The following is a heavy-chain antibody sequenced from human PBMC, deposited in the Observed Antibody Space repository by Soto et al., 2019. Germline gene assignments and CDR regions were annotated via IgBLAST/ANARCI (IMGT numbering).Heavy chain of an antibody. J-gene: IGHJ6*02. V-gene: IGHV4-31*03. CDR1: GFSINTGGYY. CDR3: ARDYRMYPFKSLDV. Sequence: QVQLQESGPGLVRPSQTLSLTCTVSGFSINTGGYYWSWIRQLPGKGLEWIGHISYNGLTYFNPSLTSRVSVSQDTSKNQFSLNVSSVTAADTAVYYWARDYRMYPFKSLDVWGQGTTVTVSS. CDR2: ISYNGLT. D-gene: IGHD3-16*02.